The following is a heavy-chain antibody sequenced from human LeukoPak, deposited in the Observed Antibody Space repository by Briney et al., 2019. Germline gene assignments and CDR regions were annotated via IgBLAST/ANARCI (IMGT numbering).Heavy chain of an antibody. D-gene: IGHD5-12*01. V-gene: IGHV4-61*02. CDR3: VRGGDYGSAYDYFRY. Sequence: TSETLSLTCTVSGDSITNGIFHWSWIRQPAGKELEWIGRIYTGGNTAYNPSLNSRVTMSLDTSKNQFSLKLTSVTAADTAVYYCVRGGDYGSAYDYFRYWGQGTLVSVSS. CDR2: IYTGGNT. CDR1: GDSITNGIFH. J-gene: IGHJ4*02.